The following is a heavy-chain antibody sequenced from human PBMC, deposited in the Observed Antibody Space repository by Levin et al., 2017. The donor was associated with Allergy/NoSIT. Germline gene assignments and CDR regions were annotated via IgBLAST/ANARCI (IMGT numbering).Heavy chain of an antibody. CDR1: GYTFTSYG. V-gene: IGHV1-18*01. D-gene: IGHD2-2*01. CDR3: ARADYCSSTSCYYYFDY. CDR2: ISAYNGNT. Sequence: ASVKVSCKASGYTFTSYGISWVRQAPGQGLEWMGWISAYNGNTNYAQKLQGRVTITTDTSTSTAYMELRSLRSDDTAVYYCARADYCSSTSCYYYFDYWGQGTLVTVSS. J-gene: IGHJ4*02.